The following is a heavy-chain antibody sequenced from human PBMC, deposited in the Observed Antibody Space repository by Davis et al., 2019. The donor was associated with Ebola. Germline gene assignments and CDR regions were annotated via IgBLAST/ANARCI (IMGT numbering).Heavy chain of an antibody. CDR2: ISADNGKI. V-gene: IGHV1-18*01. CDR1: GYTFTTFD. J-gene: IGHJ4*02. Sequence: ASAQVSCNASGYTFTTFDISWVRQAPGQGLEWMGWISADNGKIKYAQKVQGRATMTTDTSTSTAYMELRSLRSDDTAVYYCARDLGSGSEPFDYWGRGTLVTVSS. D-gene: IGHD3-10*01. CDR3: ARDLGSGSEPFDY.